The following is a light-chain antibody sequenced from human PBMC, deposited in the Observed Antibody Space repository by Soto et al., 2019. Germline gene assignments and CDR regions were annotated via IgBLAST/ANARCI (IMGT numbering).Light chain of an antibody. V-gene: IGLV2-14*01. CDR2: EVS. CDR3: SSYTSSSTF. Sequence: QSALTQPASVSGSPGQSITISCTGTSSDVGGYNDVSWYQQHPGKAPKLMIYEVSNRPSGVSNRFSGSKSGNTASLTISGLQAEDEADYYCSSYTSSSTFFGTGTKLTVL. J-gene: IGLJ1*01. CDR1: SSDVGGYND.